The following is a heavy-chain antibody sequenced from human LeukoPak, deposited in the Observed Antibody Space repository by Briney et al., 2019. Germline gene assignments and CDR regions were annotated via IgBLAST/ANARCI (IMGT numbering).Heavy chain of an antibody. Sequence: PSETLSLTCTVSGGSISSYYWSWIRQPPGKGLEWIGYIYYSGSTNYNPSLKSRVTISVDTSKNQFSLKLSSVTAADTAVHYCASSDSSGWHDAFDIWGQGTMVTVSS. J-gene: IGHJ3*02. D-gene: IGHD6-19*01. V-gene: IGHV4-59*01. CDR2: IYYSGST. CDR1: GGSISSYY. CDR3: ASSDSSGWHDAFDI.